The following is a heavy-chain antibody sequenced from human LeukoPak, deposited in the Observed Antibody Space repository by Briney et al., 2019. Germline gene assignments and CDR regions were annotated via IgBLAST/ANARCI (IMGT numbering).Heavy chain of an antibody. CDR1: GYTFTGYY. V-gene: IGHV1-2*02. CDR2: INPNSGGT. D-gene: IGHD6-19*01. J-gene: IGHJ1*01. CDR3: ARYSSGWYVEYFQH. Sequence: GASVKVSCKASGYTFTGYYMHWVRQAPGQGLEWMGWINPNSGGTNYAQKFQGRVTMTRDTSISTAYMEPSRLRSDDTAVYYCARYSSGWYVEYFQHWGQGTLVTVSS.